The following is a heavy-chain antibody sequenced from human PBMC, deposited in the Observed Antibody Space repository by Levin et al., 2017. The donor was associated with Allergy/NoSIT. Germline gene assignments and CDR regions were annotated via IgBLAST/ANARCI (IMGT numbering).Heavy chain of an antibody. CDR1: GFTFSNFA. Sequence: PGGSLRLSCAASGFTFSNFAIHWVRQAPGKGLEWVAVISYDGGKKSYADFLKGRFTLSRDNSKDTLFLQMNSLRAEDTAVYYCAKDRHCSGGTCSGSFDYWGQGALVTVSS. D-gene: IGHD2-15*01. CDR3: AKDRHCSGGTCSGSFDY. CDR2: ISYDGGKK. V-gene: IGHV3-30*18. J-gene: IGHJ4*02.